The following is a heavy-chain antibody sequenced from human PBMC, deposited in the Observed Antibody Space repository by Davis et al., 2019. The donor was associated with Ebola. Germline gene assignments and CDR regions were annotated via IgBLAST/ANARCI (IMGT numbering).Heavy chain of an antibody. Sequence: PGGSLRLSCAASGFTFSSYSMNWVRQAPGKGLEWVSYIRGDGGRTVYADSVKGRFTISRDNSKNTLYLQMNSLRAEDTAVYYCARTENFWSGPFPYWGQGTVVTVSS. V-gene: IGHV3-48*01. J-gene: IGHJ4*02. CDR3: ARTENFWSGPFPY. CDR1: GFTFSSYS. CDR2: IRGDGGRT. D-gene: IGHD3-3*01.